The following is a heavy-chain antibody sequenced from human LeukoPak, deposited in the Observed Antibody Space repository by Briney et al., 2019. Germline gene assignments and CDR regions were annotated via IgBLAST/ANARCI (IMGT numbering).Heavy chain of an antibody. CDR3: ARDSYVWGSYRLEPLDAFDI. D-gene: IGHD3-16*02. CDR2: INHSGST. CDR1: GGSFSGYY. J-gene: IGHJ3*02. V-gene: IGHV4-34*01. Sequence: SETLSLTCAVYGGSFSGYYWSWIRQPPGKGLEWIGEINHSGSTNYNPSLKSRVTISVDTSKNQFSLKLSSVTAADTAVYYCARDSYVWGSYRLEPLDAFDIWGQGTMVTVSS.